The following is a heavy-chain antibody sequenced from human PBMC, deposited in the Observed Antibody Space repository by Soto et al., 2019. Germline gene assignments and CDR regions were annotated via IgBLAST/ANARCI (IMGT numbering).Heavy chain of an antibody. J-gene: IGHJ4*02. D-gene: IGHD3-10*01. CDR2: ISSSSSTI. CDR3: ARLSPVLLWFGETPALDY. CDR1: GFTFSSYS. Sequence: GGSLRLSCAASGFTFSSYSMNWVRQAPGKGLEWVSYISSSSSTIYYADSVKGRFTISRDNAKNSLYLQMNSLRAEDTAVYYFARLSPVLLWFGETPALDYWGQGTLVTVPT. V-gene: IGHV3-48*01.